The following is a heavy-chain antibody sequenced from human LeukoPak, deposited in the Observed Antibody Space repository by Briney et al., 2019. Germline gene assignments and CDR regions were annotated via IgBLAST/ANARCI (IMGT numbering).Heavy chain of an antibody. CDR1: GFTFSDYG. D-gene: IGHD3-10*01. V-gene: IGHV3-30*03. Sequence: GRSLRLSCAASGFTFSDYGMHWVRQAPGKGLEWVAAISYDGSNEYFGDSLKGRSTISRDNSKNTLYLQMSRLRVEDTAEYYCVRGEYYSSSGMDVWGQGTTVTVSS. J-gene: IGHJ6*02. CDR3: VRGEYYSSSGMDV. CDR2: ISYDGSNE.